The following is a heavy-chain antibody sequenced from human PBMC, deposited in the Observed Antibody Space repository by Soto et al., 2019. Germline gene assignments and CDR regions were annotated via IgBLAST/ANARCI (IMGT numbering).Heavy chain of an antibody. D-gene: IGHD4-17*01. V-gene: IGHV4-59*01. CDR2: IYYSGST. J-gene: IGHJ4*02. CDR3: ARAGRVTVTDFDY. CDR1: GGSISSYY. Sequence: QVQLQESGPGLVKPSETLSLTCTVSGGSISSYYWSWIRQPPGKGLEWIGYIYYSGSTNYNPSLKSRVTISVDTSKNQFSLKLSSVTAADTAVYYCARAGRVTVTDFDYWGQGTLVTVSS.